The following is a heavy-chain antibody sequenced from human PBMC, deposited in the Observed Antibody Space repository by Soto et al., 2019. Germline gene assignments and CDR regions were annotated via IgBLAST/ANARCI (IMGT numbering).Heavy chain of an antibody. D-gene: IGHD3-22*01. CDR3: AKNPGYYYDSTGYHFDY. Sequence: GGSLRLSCAASGFTFSSYRMNWARQAPGKGLEWVSSISSSSDYIHYADSMKGRFTISRDNAKNSLYLQMNSLRAEDTAVYYCAKNPGYYYDSTGYHFDYWGQGTLVTVSS. CDR1: GFTFSSYR. CDR2: ISSSSDYI. V-gene: IGHV3-21*01. J-gene: IGHJ4*02.